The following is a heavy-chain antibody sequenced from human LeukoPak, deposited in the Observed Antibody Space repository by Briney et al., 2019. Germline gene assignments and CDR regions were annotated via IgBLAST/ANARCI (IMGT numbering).Heavy chain of an antibody. CDR1: GGSFSGYY. V-gene: IGHV4-34*01. D-gene: IGHD2-2*01. CDR2: INHSGST. J-gene: IGHJ5*02. CDR3: ARGTWPAAIRWFDL. Sequence: SETLSLTCAVYGGSFSGYYWSWVRQPPGKGLEWIGEINHSGSTNYNPSLTSRVTISVDTSKNQFSLKLSSVTAADTAVYYCARGTWPAAIRWFDLWGQGTLVTVSS.